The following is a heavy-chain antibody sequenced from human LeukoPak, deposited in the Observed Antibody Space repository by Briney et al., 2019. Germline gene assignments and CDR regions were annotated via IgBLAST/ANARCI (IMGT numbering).Heavy chain of an antibody. CDR2: IWYDGSNK. J-gene: IGHJ6*02. D-gene: IGHD3-3*01. Sequence: GGSLRLSCAASGFTFSDYYMSWLRQAPGKGLEWVAVIWYDGSNKYYADSVKGRFTISRDNSKNTLYLQMNSLRAEDTAVYYCARDKATIFATHYYYYGMDVWGQGTTVTVSS. V-gene: IGHV3-33*08. CDR1: GFTFSDYY. CDR3: ARDKATIFATHYYYYGMDV.